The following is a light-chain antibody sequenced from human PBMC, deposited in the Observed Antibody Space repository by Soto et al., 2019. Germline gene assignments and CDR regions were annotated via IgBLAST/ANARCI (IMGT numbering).Light chain of an antibody. CDR2: KIS. CDR3: MQGTHWPLT. J-gene: IGKJ5*01. V-gene: IGKV2-30*01. Sequence: VVMTQSPLSLPVTLGQPASISCRSSQSLVYGDGNTYLNWFQQRPGQSPRHLIYKISNRDSGVPDRFSGSGSGTDFTLKISSVEAEDVGLYYCMQGTHWPLTFGQGTRLEIK. CDR1: QSLVYGDGNTY.